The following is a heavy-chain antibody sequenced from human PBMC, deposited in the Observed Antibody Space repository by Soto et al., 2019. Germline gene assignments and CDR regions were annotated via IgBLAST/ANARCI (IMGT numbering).Heavy chain of an antibody. CDR1: GGTFSSYA. CDR2: IIPIFGTA. Sequence: QVQLVQSGAEVKKPGSSVKVSCKASGGTFSSYAISWVRQAPGQGLEWMGGIIPIFGTANYAQKFQGRVTVTADDATSPAYMELSSLRSEDTAVYSWARGWEGYSSSGSQGYFQHWGQGTLVTVSS. J-gene: IGHJ1*01. D-gene: IGHD6-13*01. V-gene: IGHV1-69*01. CDR3: ARGWEGYSSSGSQGYFQH.